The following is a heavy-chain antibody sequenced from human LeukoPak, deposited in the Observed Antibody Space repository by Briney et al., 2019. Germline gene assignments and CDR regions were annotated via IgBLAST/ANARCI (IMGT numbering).Heavy chain of an antibody. CDR1: GLTVSDHW. D-gene: IGHD4-11*01. Sequence: GESLKISCVASGLTVSDHWMSWLRQAPGKGLEWVANIKKDGSQKVYGDSVKGRFTISRDNSKKSLFLHMSGLKEDDTAIYYCAKWGGTVTSSFDYWGQGALVTVSS. V-gene: IGHV3-7*01. J-gene: IGHJ4*02. CDR3: AKWGGTVTSSFDY. CDR2: IKKDGSQK.